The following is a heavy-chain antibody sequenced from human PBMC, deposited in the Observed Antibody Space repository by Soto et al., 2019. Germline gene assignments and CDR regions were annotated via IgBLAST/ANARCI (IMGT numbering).Heavy chain of an antibody. CDR1: GGSISSGDYY. J-gene: IGHJ6*02. D-gene: IGHD6-6*01. CDR2: IYYSGST. V-gene: IGHV4-30-4*01. Sequence: SETLSLTCTDSGGSISSGDYYWSWIRHPPGKGLEWIGYIYYSGSTYYNPSLKSRVTISVDTSKNQFSLKLSSVTAADTAVYYCARDLIAAFGYYYGMDVWGQGTTVTVSS. CDR3: ARDLIAAFGYYYGMDV.